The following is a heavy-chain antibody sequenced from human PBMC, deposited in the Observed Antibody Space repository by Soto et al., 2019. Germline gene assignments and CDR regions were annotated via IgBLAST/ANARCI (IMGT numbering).Heavy chain of an antibody. V-gene: IGHV4-31*03. D-gene: IGHD6-13*01. CDR3: ARERRLIHRLLAAAGTGWFDP. CDR1: GGSISSGGYY. CDR2: IYYSGST. Sequence: SETLSLTCTVSGGSISSGGYYWSWIRQHPGKGLEWIGYIYYSGSTYYNPSLKSRVTISVDTSKNQFSLKLSSVTAADTAVYYCARERRLIHRLLAAAGTGWFDPWGQGTLVTVSS. J-gene: IGHJ5*02.